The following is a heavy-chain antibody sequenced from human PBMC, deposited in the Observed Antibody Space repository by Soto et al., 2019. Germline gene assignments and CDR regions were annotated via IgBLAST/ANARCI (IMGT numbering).Heavy chain of an antibody. CDR2: IHYSGST. CDR3: ASTKDETLYFDY. V-gene: IGHV4-39*01. Sequence: QLQLQESGPGLVKPSEILSLTCTVSGDSISITSYYWGWVRQPPGKGLEWIGSIHYSGSTHYNPSLQSRVTISGDASKKQFSLKLRSVTAADTAVYYCASTKDETLYFDYWGQGTLVTVSS. J-gene: IGHJ4*02. CDR1: GDSISITSYY. D-gene: IGHD2-15*01.